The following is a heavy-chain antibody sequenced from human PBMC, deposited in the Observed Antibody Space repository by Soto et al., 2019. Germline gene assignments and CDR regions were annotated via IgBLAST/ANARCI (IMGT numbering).Heavy chain of an antibody. Sequence: QVQLVQSGGEVKKPGASVKVFCKTSCYTFTGYGISWVRQAPGQGTAWMGWISPYNGNTKYAQSFQGRVTKTTDTSTSSAYMDLRRLRSDDTAVYYCARDYHDSSGFSYAGYWGQGTLVNVSS. D-gene: IGHD3-22*01. CDR3: ARDYHDSSGFSYAGY. CDR2: ISPYNGNT. V-gene: IGHV1-18*01. J-gene: IGHJ4*02. CDR1: CYTFTGYG.